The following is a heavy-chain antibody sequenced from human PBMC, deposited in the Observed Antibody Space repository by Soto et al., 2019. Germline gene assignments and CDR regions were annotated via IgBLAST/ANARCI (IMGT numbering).Heavy chain of an antibody. Sequence: QLQLQESGSGLVKPSQTLSLTCAVSGGSISGTTYSWSWIRQPPGKGLEWIGYIYDSGNTYYNPSLKCQFSISVARSKNQFSLKLSSVTAAATAVYYCARGQGAAAGHSNFDYWGQGALVTVSS. V-gene: IGHV4-30-2*01. D-gene: IGHD6-13*01. CDR1: GGSISGTTYS. CDR2: IYDSGNT. CDR3: ARGQGAAAGHSNFDY. J-gene: IGHJ4*02.